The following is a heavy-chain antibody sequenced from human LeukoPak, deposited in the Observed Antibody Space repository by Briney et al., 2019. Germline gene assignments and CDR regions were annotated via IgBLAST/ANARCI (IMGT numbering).Heavy chain of an antibody. V-gene: IGHV3-33*06. CDR1: GLTFSSYG. CDR3: AKERDQQSWDGYFQH. J-gene: IGHJ1*01. CDR2: IWYDGSNK. D-gene: IGHD2-2*01. Sequence: PGGPRRFSCAASGLTFSSYGRHGVRQAPGKGREWVAVIWYDGSNKYYADSVKGRFTISRDNSKNTLYLQMNSLRAEDTAVYYCAKERDQQSWDGYFQHWGQGTLVTVSS.